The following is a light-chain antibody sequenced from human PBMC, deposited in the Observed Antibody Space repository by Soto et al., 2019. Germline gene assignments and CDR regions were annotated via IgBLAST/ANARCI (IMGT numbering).Light chain of an antibody. J-gene: IGLJ1*01. CDR2: EVG. V-gene: IGLV2-14*01. CDR1: SSDIGGYNY. Sequence: QSAPTQAASASGSPGQSITISCTGTSSDIGGYNYVSWYQQHPGKAPKLMIYEVGNRPSGVSSRFSGSKSGNTASLTISGLQAEDEADYYCSSYTPTRAYVFGTGTKLTVL. CDR3: SSYTPTRAYV.